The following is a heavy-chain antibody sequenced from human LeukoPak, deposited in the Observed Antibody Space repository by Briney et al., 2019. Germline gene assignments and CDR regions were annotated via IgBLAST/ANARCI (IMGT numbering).Heavy chain of an antibody. V-gene: IGHV4-34*01. CDR1: GGSFSGYY. CDR3: ASMMAGRAFDI. J-gene: IGHJ3*02. Sequence: PSETLSLTCAVYGGSFSGYYWSWIRQPPGKGLEWIGEINHSGSTNYNPSLKSRVTISVDTSKNQFSLKLSSVTAADTAVYYCASMMAGRAFDIWGQGTIVTVSS. CDR2: INHSGST. D-gene: IGHD5-24*01.